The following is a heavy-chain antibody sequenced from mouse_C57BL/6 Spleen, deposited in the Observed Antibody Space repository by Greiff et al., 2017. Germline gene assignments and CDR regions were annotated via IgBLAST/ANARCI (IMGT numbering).Heavy chain of an antibody. CDR1: GYTFTSYW. D-gene: IGHD1-1*01. V-gene: IGHV1-64*01. Sequence: QVKLQQSGAELVKPGASVKLSCKASGYTFTSYWMHWVKQRPGQGLEWIGMIHPNSGSTNYNEKFKSKATLTVDKSSSTAYMQLSSLTSEDSAVYYCAREDRRNYFDYWGQGTTLTVSS. CDR2: IHPNSGST. J-gene: IGHJ2*01. CDR3: AREDRRNYFDY.